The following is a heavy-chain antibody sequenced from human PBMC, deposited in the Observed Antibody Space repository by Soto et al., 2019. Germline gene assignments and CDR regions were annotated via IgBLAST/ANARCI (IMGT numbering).Heavy chain of an antibody. J-gene: IGHJ4*02. CDR1: GFTFSSYA. D-gene: IGHD3-22*01. CDR2: ISGSGGST. Sequence: PGGSLRLSCAASGFTFSSYAMSWVHQAPGKGLEWVSAISGSGGSTYYADSVKGRFTISRDNSKNTLYLQMNSLRAEDTAVYYCAKTPLIVVAYRMSYFDYWGQGTLVTVSS. CDR3: AKTPLIVVAYRMSYFDY. V-gene: IGHV3-23*01.